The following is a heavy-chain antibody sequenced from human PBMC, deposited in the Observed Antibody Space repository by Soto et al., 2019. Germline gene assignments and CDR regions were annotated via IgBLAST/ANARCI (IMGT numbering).Heavy chain of an antibody. V-gene: IGHV1-69*06. CDR3: ARGTTGTTPFGY. J-gene: IGHJ4*02. Sequence: EASVKVSCKASGGTFSSYAISWVRQAPGQGLEWMGGIIPIFGTANYAQTFQGRVTITADKSTSTAYMELSSLRSEDTAAYYCARGTTGTTPFGYWGQGTLVTVSS. D-gene: IGHD1-1*01. CDR2: IIPIFGTA. CDR1: GGTFSSYA.